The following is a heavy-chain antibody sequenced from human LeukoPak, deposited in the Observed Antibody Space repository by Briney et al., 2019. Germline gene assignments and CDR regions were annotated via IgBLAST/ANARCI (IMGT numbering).Heavy chain of an antibody. V-gene: IGHV3-48*02. J-gene: IGHJ4*02. CDR2: ISSGSTTI. CDR3: TRGFRHFDY. CDR1: GFTLSSYS. Sequence: GGSLRLSCTVSGFTLSSYSMNWVRQGPGKGLEWVSYISSGSTTITYADSVKGRFTVSRDNAQNSLYLQMNSLRDEDTAVYYCTRGFRHFDYWGEGTLVTVSS. D-gene: IGHD2-21*01.